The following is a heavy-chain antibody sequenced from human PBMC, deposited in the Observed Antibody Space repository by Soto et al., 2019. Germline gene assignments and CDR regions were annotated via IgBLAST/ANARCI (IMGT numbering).Heavy chain of an antibody. D-gene: IGHD3-10*01. CDR2: IYPGDSDT. J-gene: IGHJ6*02. CDR1: GYSFTSYW. CDR3: ARQNYYGSGSYLSSYYYYGMDV. V-gene: IGHV5-51*01. Sequence: GESLKISRKGSGYSFTSYWIGWVRQMPGKGLEWMGIIYPGDSDTRYSPSFQGQVTISADKSISTAYLQWSSLKASDTAMYYCARQNYYGSGSYLSSYYYYGMDVWGQGTTVTVSS.